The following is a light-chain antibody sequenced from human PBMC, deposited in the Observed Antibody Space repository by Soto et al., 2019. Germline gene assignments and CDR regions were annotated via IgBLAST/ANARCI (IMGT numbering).Light chain of an antibody. V-gene: IGKV1-5*03. Sequence: DIQMTQSPSTLSGSVGDRVTITCRASQTISSWLAWYQQKPGKAPKLLIYKASTLKSGVPSRFSGSGSGTEFTLTISSLQPDDFATYFCLQYNYYPLTFGGGTKV. J-gene: IGKJ4*01. CDR3: LQYNYYPLT. CDR1: QTISSW. CDR2: KAS.